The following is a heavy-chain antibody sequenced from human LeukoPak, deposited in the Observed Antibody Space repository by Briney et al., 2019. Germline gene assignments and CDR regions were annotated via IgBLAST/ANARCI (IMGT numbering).Heavy chain of an antibody. CDR2: ISGSNGNT. CDR1: GFASSNYA. J-gene: IGHJ4*02. V-gene: IGHV3-23*01. Sequence: GGSLRLSCAASGFASSNYAMNWVRQAPGKGLEWVSGISGSNGNTYYADSVKGRFTISRDNSKNTLYLQMNSLRVEDTAVYYCAKDRSGSYYGFDYWGQGTLVTASS. CDR3: AKDRSGSYYGFDY. D-gene: IGHD1-26*01.